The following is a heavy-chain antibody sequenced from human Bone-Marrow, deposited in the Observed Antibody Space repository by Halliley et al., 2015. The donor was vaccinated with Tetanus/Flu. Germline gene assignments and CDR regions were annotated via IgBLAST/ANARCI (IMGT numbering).Heavy chain of an antibody. J-gene: IGHJ4*02. Sequence: GLVKPSQTLSLTCGISGDSVSSDAAAWNWIRQSPSRGLEWLGRTYYKSKWYNDYAVSVKGRITINSDTSKNRFSLHLNSMTPEDTAVYYCARDRGLLFDFWGQGILVTVSS. CDR3: ARDRGLLFDF. CDR2: TYYKSKWYN. V-gene: IGHV6-1*01. CDR1: GDSVSSDAAA. D-gene: IGHD3-10*01.